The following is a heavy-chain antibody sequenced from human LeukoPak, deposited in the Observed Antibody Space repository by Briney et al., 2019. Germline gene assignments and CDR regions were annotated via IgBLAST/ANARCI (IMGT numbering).Heavy chain of an antibody. CDR3: ARDGDYGDLRYPEDYFYYGMDV. CDR2: IYTSGST. Sequence: SETLSLTCTVSGRSISSYHWSWIRHPAGKGLEWLGRIYTSGSTIYNPSLKSRVTLPVDTSKNQFSLKLSSVTAAHTAVYYCARDGDYGDLRYPEDYFYYGMDVWGQGTTVTVSS. D-gene: IGHD4-17*01. J-gene: IGHJ6*02. CDR1: GRSISSYH. V-gene: IGHV4-4*07.